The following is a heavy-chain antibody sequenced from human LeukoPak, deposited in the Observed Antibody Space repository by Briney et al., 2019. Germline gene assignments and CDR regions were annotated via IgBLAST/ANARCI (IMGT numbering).Heavy chain of an antibody. D-gene: IGHD1-26*01. CDR2: IYYSGST. CDR1: GGSISSSSYY. Sequence: SETLSLTCTVSGGSISSSSYYWGWIRQPPGKGLEWIGSIYYSGSTYYNPSLKSRVTISVDTSKNQFSLKLSSVTAADTAVYYCARHGGLVGATTYFGFDPWGQGTLVTVSS. J-gene: IGHJ5*02. V-gene: IGHV4-39*01. CDR3: ARHGGLVGATTYFGFDP.